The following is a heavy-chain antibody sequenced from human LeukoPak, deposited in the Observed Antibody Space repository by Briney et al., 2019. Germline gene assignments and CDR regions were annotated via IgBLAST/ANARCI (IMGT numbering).Heavy chain of an antibody. CDR1: RFTFSSYG. V-gene: IGHV3-33*06. D-gene: IGHD6-19*01. Sequence: GGSLRLSCAASRFTFSSYGMHWLRQAPGKGLEWVAVIWYDGSNKYYADSVKGRFTISRDNSKNTLYLQMNSLRAEDTAVYYCAKTSSGWYDLDYWGQGTLVTVSS. CDR3: AKTSSGWYDLDY. CDR2: IWYDGSNK. J-gene: IGHJ4*02.